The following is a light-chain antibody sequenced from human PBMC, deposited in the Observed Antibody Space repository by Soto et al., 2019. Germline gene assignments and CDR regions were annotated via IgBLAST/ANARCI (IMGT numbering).Light chain of an antibody. Sequence: DIQVTQSPSSLSASVGDRVTITCRASQSISSYLNWYQQKPGKAPKLLIYAASTLQSGVPSRFSGSGSGTDFTLTISCLQSEDFATYYCQQYYSYPITFGQGTRLEI. J-gene: IGKJ5*01. CDR3: QQYYSYPIT. CDR1: QSISSY. CDR2: AAS. V-gene: IGKV1-39*01.